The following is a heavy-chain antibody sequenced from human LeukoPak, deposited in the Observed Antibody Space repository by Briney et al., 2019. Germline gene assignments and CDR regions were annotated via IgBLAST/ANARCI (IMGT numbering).Heavy chain of an antibody. CDR3: ARDYYDNGAFDI. CDR2: ISSSSSYI. D-gene: IGHD3-22*01. V-gene: IGHV3-21*01. Sequence: PGGSLRLSCAASGFTLSGFSMNWSRQAPGKGLEWVSSISSSSSYIYYADSVKGRFTISRDNAKNSLYLQMNSLRAEDTAVYYCARDYYDNGAFDIWGQGTMVTVSS. CDR1: GFTLSGFS. J-gene: IGHJ3*02.